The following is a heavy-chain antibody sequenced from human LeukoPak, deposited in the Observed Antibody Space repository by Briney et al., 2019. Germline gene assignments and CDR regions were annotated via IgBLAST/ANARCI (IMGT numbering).Heavy chain of an antibody. V-gene: IGHV4-39*07. CDR2: IYYSGST. CDR3: ARDPRYYYGSGPSDY. Sequence: SETLSLTCTVSGGSISSSSYYWGWIRQPPGKGLEWIGSIYYSGSTYYNPSLKSRVTISVDTSKNQFSLKLSSVTAADTAVYYCARDPRYYYGSGPSDYWGQGTLVTVSS. J-gene: IGHJ4*02. D-gene: IGHD3-10*01. CDR1: GGSISSSSYY.